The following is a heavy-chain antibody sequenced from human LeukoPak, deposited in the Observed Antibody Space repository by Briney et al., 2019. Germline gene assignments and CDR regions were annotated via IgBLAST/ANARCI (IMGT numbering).Heavy chain of an antibody. CDR3: ARRRLFLAHAFDI. CDR1: GGSISSYY. D-gene: IGHD4/OR15-4a*01. CDR2: IYISGST. J-gene: IGHJ3*02. Sequence: SETLSLTCTVSGGSISSYYWSWIRQPAGKGLEWIGRIYISGSTNYNPSLKSRVTISVDTSKNQFSLKLTSVTVADTAVYYCARRRLFLAHAFDIWGQGTMVTVSS. V-gene: IGHV4-4*07.